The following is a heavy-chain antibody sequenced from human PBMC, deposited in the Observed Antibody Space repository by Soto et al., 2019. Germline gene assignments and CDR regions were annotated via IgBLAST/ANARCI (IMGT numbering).Heavy chain of an antibody. Sequence: SETLSLTCTVSGGSISSSSYYWGWIRQPPGKGLEWIGSIYYSGSTYYNPSLKSRVTISVDTSKNQFSLKLSSVTAADTAVYYCARCRELLPAPHYYYYGMDVWGQGTTVTVSS. D-gene: IGHD1-26*01. CDR1: GGSISSSSYY. CDR3: ARCRELLPAPHYYYYGMDV. V-gene: IGHV4-39*01. CDR2: IYYSGST. J-gene: IGHJ6*02.